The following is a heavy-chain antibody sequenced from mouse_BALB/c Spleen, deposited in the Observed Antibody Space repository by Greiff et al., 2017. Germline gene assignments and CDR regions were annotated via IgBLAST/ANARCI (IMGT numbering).Heavy chain of an antibody. CDR1: GFTFTDYY. J-gene: IGHJ2*01. CDR3: ARGYEDY. CDR2: IRNKANGYTT. V-gene: IGHV7-3*02. Sequence: EVKLMESGGGLVQPGGSLRLSCATSGFTFTDYYMSWVRQPPGKALEWLGFIRNKANGYTTEYSASVKGRFTISRDNSQSILYLQMNTLRAEDSATYYCARGYEDYWGQGTTLTVSS. D-gene: IGHD2-14*01.